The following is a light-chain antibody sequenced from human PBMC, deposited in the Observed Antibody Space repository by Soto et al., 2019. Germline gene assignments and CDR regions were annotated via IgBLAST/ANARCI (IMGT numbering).Light chain of an antibody. V-gene: IGKV3-20*01. CDR3: QQYGGSPRT. J-gene: IGKJ1*01. CDR1: ESVSSNY. Sequence: EIVLTQSPGTLSLSPGERATLSCRASESVSSNYLAWYQQKPGQAPRLLIYGASTRATGVPDRFSGSGSGPAFTLSISRLEPEDLAVYYCQQYGGSPRTFGQGTKVEIK. CDR2: GAS.